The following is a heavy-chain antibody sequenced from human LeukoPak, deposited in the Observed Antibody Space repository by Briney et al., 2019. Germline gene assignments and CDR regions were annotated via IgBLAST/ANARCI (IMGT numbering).Heavy chain of an antibody. J-gene: IGHJ4*02. D-gene: IGHD2-2*01. Sequence: PGGSLRLSCAASGFTFSPYAMTWVRQAPGKGLEWVSGISGRGGSTYYADSVKGRFTISRDNSENTLYLQMNSLRAEDTAVYYCAKDHCSSSSCSHHFDYWGQGTLVTVSS. CDR1: GFTFSPYA. V-gene: IGHV3-23*01. CDR2: ISGRGGST. CDR3: AKDHCSSSSCSHHFDY.